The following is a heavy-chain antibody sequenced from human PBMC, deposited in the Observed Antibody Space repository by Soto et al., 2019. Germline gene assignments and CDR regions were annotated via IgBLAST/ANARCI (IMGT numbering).Heavy chain of an antibody. J-gene: IGHJ4*02. V-gene: IGHV3-33*01. D-gene: IGHD3-3*01. Sequence: GGSLRLSCAASGFTFSSYGMHWVRQAPGKGLEWVAVIWYDGSNKYYADSVKGRFTISRDNSKNTLYLQMNSLRAEDTAVYYCARDSYDFWSGYYTFENRKGYPMDYWGQGTLVTVSS. CDR3: ARDSYDFWSGYYTFENRKGYPMDY. CDR2: IWYDGSNK. CDR1: GFTFSSYG.